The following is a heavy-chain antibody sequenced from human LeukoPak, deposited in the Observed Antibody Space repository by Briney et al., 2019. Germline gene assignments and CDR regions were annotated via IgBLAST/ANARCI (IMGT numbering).Heavy chain of an antibody. Sequence: NPSETLSLTCTVSGGSVSSGSYYWSWIRQPPGKGLEWIGYIYYSGSTNYNPSLKSLATISVDTSKNQFSLKLSSVTAADTAVYYCARVPVYYDFWSGSTVFDYWGQGTLVTVSS. V-gene: IGHV4-61*01. CDR2: IYYSGST. CDR1: GGSVSSGSYY. CDR3: ARVPVYYDFWSGSTVFDY. D-gene: IGHD3-3*01. J-gene: IGHJ4*02.